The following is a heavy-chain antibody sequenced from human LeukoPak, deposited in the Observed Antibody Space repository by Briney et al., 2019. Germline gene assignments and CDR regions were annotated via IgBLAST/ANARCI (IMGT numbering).Heavy chain of an antibody. CDR1: GFTFSYHW. J-gene: IGHJ4*02. V-gene: IGHV3-7*01. CDR2: IKNDGAVK. Sequence: GGSLRLSCAASGFTFSYHWMTWVRQAPGKGLEWVANIKNDGAVKNYVDSVKGRFTISRDNAKNSLYLQMNSLRAEDTAVYYCARDEGIAVAGTGDYWGQGTLVTVSS. CDR3: ARDEGIAVAGTGDY. D-gene: IGHD6-19*01.